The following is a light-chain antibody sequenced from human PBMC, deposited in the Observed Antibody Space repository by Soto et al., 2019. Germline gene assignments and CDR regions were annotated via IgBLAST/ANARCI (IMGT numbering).Light chain of an antibody. Sequence: EIVLTQSPATLSLSPGERATLSCSASQSVDTYLAWYQQKPGQAPRLLIYDASNRATGIPARFSGGGSGTDFTLTISSLEPEDFAVYYCQQRSNWPKTFGGGTKVEIK. V-gene: IGKV3-11*01. CDR3: QQRSNWPKT. J-gene: IGKJ4*01. CDR2: DAS. CDR1: QSVDTY.